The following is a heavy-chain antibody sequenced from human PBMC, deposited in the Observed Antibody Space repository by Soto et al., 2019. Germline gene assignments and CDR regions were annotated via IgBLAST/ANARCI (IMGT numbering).Heavy chain of an antibody. J-gene: IGHJ4*02. CDR1: GFTFNTYP. V-gene: IGHV3-30-3*01. CDR2: IAHDGSNK. Sequence: QVQLVESGGGVVQPGTSLRLSCAASGFTFNTYPMHRVRQAPGKGLEWVGVIAHDGSNKYYADSVKGRFTISRDNSQHTPYLEMHSLSTEDTAVYYCFCLPDGPKVGAAVCLDYWGQGTLVHLSS. D-gene: IGHD2-15*01. CDR3: FCLPDGPKVGAAVCLDY.